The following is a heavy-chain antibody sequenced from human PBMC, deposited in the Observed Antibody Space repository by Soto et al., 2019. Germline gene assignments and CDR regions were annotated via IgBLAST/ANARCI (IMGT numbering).Heavy chain of an antibody. CDR2: IYHSGST. V-gene: IGHV4-30-2*01. D-gene: IGHD1-20*01. CDR1: GGSISSGGYS. Sequence: PSETLSLTCAVSGGSISSGGYSWSWIRQPPGKGLEWIGYIYHSGSTYYNPSLKSRVTTSVDRSKNQFSLKLSSVTAADTAVYYCARAAYKYYGMDVWGQGTTVTVSS. CDR3: ARAAYKYYGMDV. J-gene: IGHJ6*02.